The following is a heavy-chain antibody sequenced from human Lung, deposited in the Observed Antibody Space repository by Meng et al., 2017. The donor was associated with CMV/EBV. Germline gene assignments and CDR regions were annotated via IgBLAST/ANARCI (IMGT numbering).Heavy chain of an antibody. D-gene: IGHD1-26*01. CDR2: INPNNGGT. J-gene: IGHJ4*02. CDR1: GYTFTGYY. V-gene: IGHV1-2*02. CDR3: AKTLSDRWDEGFDY. Sequence: AXVXVSXXSSGYTFTGYYMHWVRQAPGQGLEWMGWINPNNGGTNYAQKFQGRVTMTRDTSISTAYMELSRLTSDGTAVYYCAKTLSDRWDEGFDYWGRGTLVXVSS.